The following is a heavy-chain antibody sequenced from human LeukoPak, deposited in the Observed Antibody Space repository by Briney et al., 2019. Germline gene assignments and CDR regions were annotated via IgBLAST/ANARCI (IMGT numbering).Heavy chain of an antibody. V-gene: IGHV4-39*07. J-gene: IGHJ4*02. Sequence: PSETLSLTCTVSGGSISSSSYYWGWIRQRPGKGLEWVGSIYYSGSTYYNPSLKSRVTISVDTSKNQFSLNLNSVTAADTAVYYCARDRVNYYDNSGYYYFDYWGQGTLVTVSS. CDR2: IYYSGST. CDR1: GGSISSSSYY. D-gene: IGHD3-22*01. CDR3: ARDRVNYYDNSGYYYFDY.